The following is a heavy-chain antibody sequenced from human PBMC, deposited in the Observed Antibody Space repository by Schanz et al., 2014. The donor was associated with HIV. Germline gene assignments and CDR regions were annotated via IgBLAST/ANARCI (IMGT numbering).Heavy chain of an antibody. V-gene: IGHV3-30*03. D-gene: IGHD3-3*01. CDR1: GFTFRSYG. J-gene: IGHJ6*02. CDR3: ARDFGVTISTSGPPRNYYAMDV. Sequence: QVQLVESGGGVVQPGRSLRLSCAASGFTFRSYGMHWVRQAPGKGLEWVAIISYDGSNKDYADSVKGRFTISRDISKSTLYLQMNSLRAEDTAMYYCARDFGVTISTSGPPRNYYAMDVWGQGTTVTVSS. CDR2: ISYDGSNK.